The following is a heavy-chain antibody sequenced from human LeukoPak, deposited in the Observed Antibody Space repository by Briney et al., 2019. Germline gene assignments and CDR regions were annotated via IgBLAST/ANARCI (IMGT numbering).Heavy chain of an antibody. D-gene: IGHD5-24*01. CDR3: ARGDGI. J-gene: IGHJ3*02. CDR2: IYYSGST. CDR1: GGSISSYY. V-gene: IGHV4-59*01. Sequence: SETLSLTCTVSGGSISSYYWSWIRQPPGKGLEWIGYIYYSGSTDYNPSLRSRVTMSVDTSKNQFSLKLNSVTAADTAVYYCARGDGIWGQGTMVTVSS.